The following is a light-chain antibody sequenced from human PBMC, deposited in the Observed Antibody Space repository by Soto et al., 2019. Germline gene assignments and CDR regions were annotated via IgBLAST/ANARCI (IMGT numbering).Light chain of an antibody. CDR3: SSFTTSYFYV. CDR2: GVT. J-gene: IGLJ1*01. V-gene: IGLV1-51*01. CDR1: SSNIGGNS. Sequence: QSVLTQPPSVSAAPGQKVTISCSGSSSNIGGNSVSWYQQLPGTAPKLLIYGVTRRPSGVSSRFSASKSAYTASLTISGLQAEDEANYYCSSFTTSYFYVFGPGTKVTVL.